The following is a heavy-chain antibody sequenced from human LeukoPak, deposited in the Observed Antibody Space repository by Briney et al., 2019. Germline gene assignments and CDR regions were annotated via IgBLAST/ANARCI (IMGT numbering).Heavy chain of an antibody. V-gene: IGHV3-30*18. CDR2: ISYDGSKK. J-gene: IGHJ3*02. CDR1: GFTFSNYG. D-gene: IGHD2-2*01. CDR3: ANFKYGEI. Sequence: GRSLRLSCAASGFTFSNYGMHRVRQAPGKGLEWVAIISYDGSKKSYGESVKGRFTISRDNPKNTLYLQMNSVRPEDTAVYYCANFKYGEIWGQGTMVTVSS.